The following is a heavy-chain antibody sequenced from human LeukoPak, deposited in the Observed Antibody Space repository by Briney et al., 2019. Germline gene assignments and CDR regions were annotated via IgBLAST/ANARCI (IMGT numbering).Heavy chain of an antibody. J-gene: IGHJ6*02. V-gene: IGHV4-34*01. D-gene: IGHD6-19*01. Sequence: PSETLSLTCAVYGESFSGYYWSWIRQPPGKGLEWIGEINHSGSTNYNPSLKSRVTISVDTSKNQFSLKLSSVTAADTAVYYCATLRILYSSGWSGRGYYYYGMDVWGQGTTVTVSS. CDR2: INHSGST. CDR3: ATLRILYSSGWSGRGYYYYGMDV. CDR1: GESFSGYY.